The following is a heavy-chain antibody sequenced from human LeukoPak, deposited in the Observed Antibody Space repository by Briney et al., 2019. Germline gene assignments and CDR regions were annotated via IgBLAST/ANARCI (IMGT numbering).Heavy chain of an antibody. D-gene: IGHD3/OR15-3a*01. CDR3: ARDKDFASDY. CDR2: ISGGSDTI. Sequence: GGSLRLSCAASGFTFSSYSMNWARQAPGKGLEWVSYISGGSDTISYADSVKGRFSISRDNAKNSLYLQMSSLRDEDTAVYYCARDKDFASDYWGQGTLVTISS. CDR1: GFTFSSYS. V-gene: IGHV3-48*02. J-gene: IGHJ4*02.